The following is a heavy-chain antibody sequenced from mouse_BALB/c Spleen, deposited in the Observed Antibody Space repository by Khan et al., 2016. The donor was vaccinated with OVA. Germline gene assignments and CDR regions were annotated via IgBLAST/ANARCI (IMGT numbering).Heavy chain of an antibody. CDR2: INPYNGGT. Sequence: EVQLQQSGPELVKPGASMKMSCKASGYSFTGYTMNWVKQSHVKNLEWIGLINPYNGGTAYNQKFRGKATLTVDKSSKTAYMELLSLTSEDSAVYYCVRSASYGDYVEAWFAYWGQGTLVTVSA. V-gene: IGHV1-18*01. D-gene: IGHD2-13*01. CDR1: GYSFTGYT. CDR3: VRSASYGDYVEAWFAY. J-gene: IGHJ3*01.